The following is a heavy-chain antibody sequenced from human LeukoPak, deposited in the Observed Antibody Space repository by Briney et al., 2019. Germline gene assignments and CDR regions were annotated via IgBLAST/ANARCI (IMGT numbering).Heavy chain of an antibody. J-gene: IGHJ6*03. CDR1: GGSISSGSYY. Sequence: TLSLTCTVSGGSISSGSYYWSWIRQPAGKGLEWIERIYTSGSTNYNPSLKSRVTISVDTSKNQFSLKLSSVTAADTAVYYCAREVGHDSRYFDWSQYYYYYMDVWGKGTTVTISS. CDR3: AREVGHDSRYFDWSQYYYYYMDV. CDR2: IYTSGST. D-gene: IGHD3-9*01. V-gene: IGHV4-61*02.